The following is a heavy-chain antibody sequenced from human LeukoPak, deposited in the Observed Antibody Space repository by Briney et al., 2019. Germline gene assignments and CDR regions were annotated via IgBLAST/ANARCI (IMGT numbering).Heavy chain of an antibody. CDR1: GYTFTSYG. V-gene: IGHV1-18*01. D-gene: IGHD3-10*01. CDR3: ARERGEGTYYYGSGSYFLDY. CDR2: ISAYNGNT. Sequence: ASVTVTCKASGYTFTSYGISWVRQAPGQGLEGMGWISAYNGNTNYAQKLQGRVTMTTDTSTSTAYMKLRRLRSDDTAVYYCARERGEGTYYYGSGSYFLDYWGQGTLVTVSS. J-gene: IGHJ4*02.